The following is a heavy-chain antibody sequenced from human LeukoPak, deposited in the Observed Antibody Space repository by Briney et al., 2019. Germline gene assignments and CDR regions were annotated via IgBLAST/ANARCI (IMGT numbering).Heavy chain of an antibody. CDR2: IYHSGST. V-gene: IGHV4-4*02. CDR3: AKLVLSPNYHYYYGMDV. D-gene: IGHD4/OR15-4a*01. J-gene: IGHJ6*02. CDR1: GGSISSSNW. Sequence: PSGTLSLTCAVSGGSISSSNWWSWVRQPPGKGLEWIGEIYHSGSTNYNPSLKSRVTISVDKSKNQFSLKLSSVTAADTAVYYCAKLVLSPNYHYYYGMDVWGQGTTVTVSS.